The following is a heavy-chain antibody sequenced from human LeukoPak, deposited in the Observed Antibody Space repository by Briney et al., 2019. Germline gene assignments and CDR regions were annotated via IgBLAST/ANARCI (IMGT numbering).Heavy chain of an antibody. CDR3: ARIGMENFYDL. CDR2: INGNGDKT. J-gene: IGHJ5*02. Sequence: PGGSLRLSCAASGFTFSGFSMHWIRQAPGRGLEYVSAINGNGDKTFYTDSVRGRFTIFRDNSKNTLFLQMGSLRGEDTASYFCARIGMENFYDLWGQGTLVTVSS. CDR1: GFTFSGFS. D-gene: IGHD2/OR15-2a*01. V-gene: IGHV3-64*02.